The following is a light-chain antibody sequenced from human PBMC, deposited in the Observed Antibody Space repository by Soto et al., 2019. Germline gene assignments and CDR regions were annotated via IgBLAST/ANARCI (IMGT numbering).Light chain of an antibody. CDR3: MQAVQTPWT. J-gene: IGKJ1*01. V-gene: IGKV2-28*01. Sequence: EIVMTQSPLSLPVTPGEPASISCRSSQSLLHSNGFNYLDWYLQKPGQSPKLLIYMGSNRASGVPGRYSGSGSGTDFTMGISRVEAEDVGIYYCMQAVQTPWTFGQGTKVEFK. CDR2: MGS. CDR1: QSLLHSNGFNY.